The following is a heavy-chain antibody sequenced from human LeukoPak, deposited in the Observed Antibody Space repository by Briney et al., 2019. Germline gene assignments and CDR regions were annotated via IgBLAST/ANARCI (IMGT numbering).Heavy chain of an antibody. CDR2: IRYDGSNK. V-gene: IGHV3-30*02. CDR1: GFTFSSYG. CDR3: ARLTYESYNYYDSSGLLDY. J-gene: IGHJ4*02. D-gene: IGHD3-22*01. Sequence: GGSLRLSCAASGFTFSSYGMHWVRQAPGKGLEWVAFIRYDGSNKYYADSVKGRFTISRDNSKNTLYLQMNSLRAEDTAVYYCARLTYESYNYYDSSGLLDYWGQGTLVTVSS.